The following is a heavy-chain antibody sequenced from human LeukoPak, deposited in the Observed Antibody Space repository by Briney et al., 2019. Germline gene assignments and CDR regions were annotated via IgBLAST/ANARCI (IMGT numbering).Heavy chain of an antibody. D-gene: IGHD6-19*01. CDR2: INHSGST. Sequence: PSETLSLTCAVYGGSFSGYYWSWIRQPPGKGLEWIGEINHSGSTNYNPSLKSRVTISVDTFKNQFSLKLSSVTAADTAMYYCARTMYSSGWYPPSYYMDVWGKGTTVTVSS. CDR1: GGSFSGYY. J-gene: IGHJ6*03. V-gene: IGHV4-34*01. CDR3: ARTMYSSGWYPPSYYMDV.